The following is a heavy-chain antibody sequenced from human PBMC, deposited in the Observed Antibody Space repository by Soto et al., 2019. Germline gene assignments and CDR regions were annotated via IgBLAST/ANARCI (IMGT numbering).Heavy chain of an antibody. D-gene: IGHD6-13*01. V-gene: IGHV3-33*01. Sequence: QVQLVESGGGVVQPGRSLRLSCAASGFTFSSYGMHWVRQAPGKGLEWVAVIWYDGSNKYYADSVKGRFTISRDNSKNTLSLQMNSLRAEDTAVYYCARDEKGSSWFYGTYYYYGMDVWGQGTTVTVSS. J-gene: IGHJ6*02. CDR2: IWYDGSNK. CDR3: ARDEKGSSWFYGTYYYYGMDV. CDR1: GFTFSSYG.